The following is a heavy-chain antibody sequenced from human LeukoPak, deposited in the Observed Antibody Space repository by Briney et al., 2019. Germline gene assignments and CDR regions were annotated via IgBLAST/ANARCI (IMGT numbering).Heavy chain of an antibody. CDR3: ARDLKNIGPGYSSGWYRYYFDY. Sequence: ASVKVSCKASGYTFTSYYMHWVRQAPGQGLEWMGIINPSGGSTSYAQKFQGRVTMTRDTSTSTVYMELSSLRSEDTAVYYCARDLKNIGPGYSSGWYRYYFDYWGQGTLVTVSS. CDR1: GYTFTSYY. J-gene: IGHJ4*02. CDR2: INPSGGST. D-gene: IGHD6-19*01. V-gene: IGHV1-46*01.